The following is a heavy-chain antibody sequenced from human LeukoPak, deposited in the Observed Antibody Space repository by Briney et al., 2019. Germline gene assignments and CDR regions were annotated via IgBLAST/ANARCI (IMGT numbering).Heavy chain of an antibody. D-gene: IGHD3-9*01. CDR3: ATSTLTFDY. Sequence: GGSLRLSCAASGFPFSSFAMTWVRQAPGKGLEWISSVRDSGAVTYYADSVKGRFTISRDSSRKIVYLQMNSLRAEDTAIYYCATSTLTFDYWGQGTLVTVSS. J-gene: IGHJ4*02. V-gene: IGHV3-23*01. CDR1: GFPFSSFA. CDR2: VRDSGAVT.